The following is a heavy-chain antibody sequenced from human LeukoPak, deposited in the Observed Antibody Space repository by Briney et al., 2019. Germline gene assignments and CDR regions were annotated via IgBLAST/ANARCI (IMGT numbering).Heavy chain of an antibody. Sequence: GGSLRLSCAASGFSFSSSWMHWVRQAPGTGLVWVSRINSDGSTTNYADPVKGRFTISRDNAMSTLYLQMNSLRAEDTAVYYCARDFGPYGMDVWGQGTTVTVSS. D-gene: IGHD3-16*01. V-gene: IGHV3-74*01. CDR3: ARDFGPYGMDV. J-gene: IGHJ6*02. CDR1: GFSFSSSW. CDR2: INSDGSTT.